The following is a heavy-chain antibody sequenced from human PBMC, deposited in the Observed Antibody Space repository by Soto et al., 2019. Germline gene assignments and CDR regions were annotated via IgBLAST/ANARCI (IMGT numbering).Heavy chain of an antibody. D-gene: IGHD3-10*01. V-gene: IGHV3-30*18. CDR1: GFTFSSYG. J-gene: IGHJ6*02. Sequence: QVQLVESGGGVVQPGRSLRLSCTASGFTFSSYGMHWVRQAPGKGLEWVAVISYDGSDKYYADSVKGRFTISRDNSKNTLDLQMNSLRAEDTAVYYCAKVYGSGTVYGMDVWGQGTTVTVSS. CDR3: AKVYGSGTVYGMDV. CDR2: ISYDGSDK.